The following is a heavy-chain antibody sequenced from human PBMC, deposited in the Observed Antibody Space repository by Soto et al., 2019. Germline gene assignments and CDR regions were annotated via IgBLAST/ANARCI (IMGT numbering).Heavy chain of an antibody. V-gene: IGHV4-59*08. Sequence: QVQLQESGPGLVKPSETLSLTCTVSGGSISSYYWTWIRQPPGKGLEWIGFIYNSGSTHYNPSLKSRVTISVDTSKNQFSLRLRSVTAADTAVYYCASMGYQYGSRSYPLDYWGQGTLVTVSS. CDR2: IYNSGST. D-gene: IGHD3-10*01. J-gene: IGHJ4*02. CDR3: ASMGYQYGSRSYPLDY. CDR1: GGSISSYY.